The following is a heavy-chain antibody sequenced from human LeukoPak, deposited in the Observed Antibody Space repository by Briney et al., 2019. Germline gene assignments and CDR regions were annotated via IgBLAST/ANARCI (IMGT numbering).Heavy chain of an antibody. D-gene: IGHD3-10*01. V-gene: IGHV1-18*04. CDR2: ISAYNGNT. CDR3: TRDLGHGAGIFWDY. J-gene: IGHJ4*02. CDR1: GYTFTSFG. Sequence: ASVKVSCKASGYTFTSFGISWVRQAPGQGLEWMGWISAYNGNTNHAQKVQGRVTLTTDISASTAYIEVTSLRPDDTAVYYCTRDLGHGAGIFWDYWGQGTLVTVSS.